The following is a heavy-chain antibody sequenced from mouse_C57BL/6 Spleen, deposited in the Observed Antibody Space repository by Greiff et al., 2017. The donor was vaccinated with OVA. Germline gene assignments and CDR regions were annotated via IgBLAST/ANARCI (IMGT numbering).Heavy chain of an antibody. CDR3: ARHEEGANWDHYYAMDY. V-gene: IGHV1-62-2*01. J-gene: IGHJ4*01. Sequence: QVQLQQSGAELVKPGASVKLSCKASGYTFTEYTIHWVKQRSGQGLEWIGWFYPGSGSIKYNEKFKDKATLTADKSSSTVYMELSRLTSEDSAVYFCARHEEGANWDHYYAMDYWGQGTSVTVSS. D-gene: IGHD4-1*01. CDR1: GYTFTEYT. CDR2: FYPGSGSI.